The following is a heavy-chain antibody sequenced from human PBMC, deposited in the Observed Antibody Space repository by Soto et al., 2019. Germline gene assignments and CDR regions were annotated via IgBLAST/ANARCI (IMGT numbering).Heavy chain of an antibody. V-gene: IGHV3-23*01. D-gene: IGHD3-10*01. J-gene: IGHJ4*02. Sequence: EVQLLESGGGLVQPGGSQRLSCAASGFTFSSYAMWWVRQAPGKGLECVSAISGGGETTYYADSVKGRFTISRDNSKNTLYLQMNSLRAEDTAVYYCAFNSGSGSYYFDYWGQGTLVTVSS. CDR1: GFTFSSYA. CDR3: AFNSGSGSYYFDY. CDR2: ISGGGETT.